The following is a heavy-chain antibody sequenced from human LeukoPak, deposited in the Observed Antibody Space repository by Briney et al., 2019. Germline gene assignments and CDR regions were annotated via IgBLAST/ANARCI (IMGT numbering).Heavy chain of an antibody. Sequence: GGSLRLSCAASGFTFSSYSMNWVRQAPGKGLEWVSSISSSSSYIYYADSVKGRFTIPRDNAKNSLYLQMNSLRAEDTAVYYCAESERRVADPWGQGTLVTVSS. CDR2: ISSSSSYI. J-gene: IGHJ5*02. CDR3: AESERRVADP. D-gene: IGHD2-15*01. V-gene: IGHV3-21*01. CDR1: GFTFSSYS.